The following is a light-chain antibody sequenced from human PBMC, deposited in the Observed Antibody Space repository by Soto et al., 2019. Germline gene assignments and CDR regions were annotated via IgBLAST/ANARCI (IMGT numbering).Light chain of an antibody. V-gene: IGKV3-20*01. Sequence: EIVLMQSPGTLSLSPGERATLSCRASQYMTRTYIAWYQQKPGQAPRLLIYAASNRATGIPDKFSGSGSGADYSLTISRLEPEDSATYYCQQHNDYTPVTFGQGTKLEIK. J-gene: IGKJ2*01. CDR3: QQHNDYTPVT. CDR2: AAS. CDR1: QYMTRTY.